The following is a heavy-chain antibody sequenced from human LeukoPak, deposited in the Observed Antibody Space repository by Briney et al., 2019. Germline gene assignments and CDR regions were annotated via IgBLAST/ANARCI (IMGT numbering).Heavy chain of an antibody. J-gene: IGHJ6*02. CDR3: AREPVDTAMVRSYYYYYGMDV. Sequence: GASVKVSCKASGGTFSSYAISWVRQAPGQGLEWMGWINPNSGGTNYAQKFQGWVTMTRDTSISTACMGLSRLRSDDTAVYYCAREPVDTAMVRSYYYYYGMDVWGQGTTVTVSS. D-gene: IGHD5-18*01. CDR1: GGTFSSYA. V-gene: IGHV1-2*04. CDR2: INPNSGGT.